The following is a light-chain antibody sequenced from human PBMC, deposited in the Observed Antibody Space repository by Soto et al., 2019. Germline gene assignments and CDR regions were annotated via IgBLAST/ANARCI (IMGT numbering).Light chain of an antibody. Sequence: EIVLTQSPATLSLSPGERATLSCRASQSVSSYLAWYQQKPGQAPRLLIYGALSRATGIPDRFSGSGSGTDFTLTISRLEPEDFALYYCQQYATSPLTFGGGTKVEIK. CDR1: QSVSSY. J-gene: IGKJ4*01. CDR2: GAL. CDR3: QQYATSPLT. V-gene: IGKV3-20*01.